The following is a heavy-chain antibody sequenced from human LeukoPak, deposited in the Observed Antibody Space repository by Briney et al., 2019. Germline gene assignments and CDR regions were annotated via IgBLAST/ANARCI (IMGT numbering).Heavy chain of an antibody. CDR2: INSDGSST. Sequence: PGGSLRLSCAASGFTFSSYWMHWVRQAPGKGLVWVSRINSDGSSTSYADSVKGRFTISRDNAKNTLYLQMHSLRAEDTAVYYCARDLVAPLITGTSLDYWGQGTLVTVSS. CDR1: GFTFSSYW. D-gene: IGHD1-20*01. V-gene: IGHV3-74*01. CDR3: ARDLVAPLITGTSLDY. J-gene: IGHJ4*02.